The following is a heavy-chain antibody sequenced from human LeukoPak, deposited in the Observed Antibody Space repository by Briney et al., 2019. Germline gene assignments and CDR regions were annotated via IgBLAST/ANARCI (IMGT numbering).Heavy chain of an antibody. V-gene: IGHV3-23*01. Sequence: GGSLRLSRAASGFTFSNYAMSWVRQAPGKGLEWVSVISGSGVTTFYADSVKGRFTISRDNSKDTLYLQMNSLRAADTAVYYCAKDRDLDVANYFIGQTWGQGTLVTVSS. CDR1: GFTFSNYA. CDR2: ISGSGVTT. J-gene: IGHJ5*02. D-gene: IGHD2/OR15-2a*01. CDR3: AKDRDLDVANYFIGQT.